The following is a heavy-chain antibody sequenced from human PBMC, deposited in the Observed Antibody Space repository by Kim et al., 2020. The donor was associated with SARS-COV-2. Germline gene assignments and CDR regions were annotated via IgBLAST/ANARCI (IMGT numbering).Heavy chain of an antibody. Sequence: SETLSLTCSVSGESISSGSYYWNWIRQPAGKALEWVGRVYATGTTNYNPSLKSRVTISVDTAKNQFSLRLNSVTAADTAVYFCAVGFKRYCTGGSCLALDVWGQGTTVTVSS. D-gene: IGHD2-15*01. J-gene: IGHJ6*02. CDR1: GESISSGSYY. CDR3: AVGFKRYCTGGSCLALDV. CDR2: VYATGTT. V-gene: IGHV4-61*02.